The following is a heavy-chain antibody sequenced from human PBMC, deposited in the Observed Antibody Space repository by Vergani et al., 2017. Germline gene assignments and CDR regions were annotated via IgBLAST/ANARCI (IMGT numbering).Heavy chain of an antibody. CDR3: ARRSSSYYFDI. D-gene: IGHD3-22*01. CDR2: INHSGDT. CDR1: GGSFSGYY. V-gene: IGHV4-34*01. J-gene: IGHJ5*02. Sequence: QVQLQQWGAGLLKPSETLSLTCAVYGGSFSGYYWSWIRQPPGKGLEWIGEINHSGDTYFNPSLKGRVSISMDTSKNYFFLTLSSVTAADTAMYYCARRSSSYYFDIWGQGVLITVSS.